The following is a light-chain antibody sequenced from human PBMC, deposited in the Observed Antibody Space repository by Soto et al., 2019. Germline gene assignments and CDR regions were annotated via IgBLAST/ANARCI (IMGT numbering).Light chain of an antibody. CDR1: QSVSIY. CDR2: DIS. CDR3: QQRFACQNS. Sequence: EIVLTQSPATLSLSPGERATLSCRASQSVSIYLAWYQQRPGQTPLLLIYDISTRAAGIPARFSGSVFRTAYTLTISNLEPEDYAVYYCQQRFACQNSFGGGTKVQI. V-gene: IGKV3-11*01. J-gene: IGKJ4*01.